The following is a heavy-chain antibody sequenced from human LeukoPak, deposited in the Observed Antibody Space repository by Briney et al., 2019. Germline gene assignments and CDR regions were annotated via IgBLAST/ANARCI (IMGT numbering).Heavy chain of an antibody. Sequence: SETLSLTCTVSGYSISSGYYWGWIRQPPGKGLEWIGSIYHSGSTYYNPSLKSRVTISVDTSKNQFSLKLSSVTAADTAVYYCARGVAAAGMFPYYYYMDVWGKGTTVTVSS. CDR2: IYHSGST. V-gene: IGHV4-38-2*02. CDR1: GYSISSGYY. D-gene: IGHD6-13*01. J-gene: IGHJ6*03. CDR3: ARGVAAAGMFPYYYYMDV.